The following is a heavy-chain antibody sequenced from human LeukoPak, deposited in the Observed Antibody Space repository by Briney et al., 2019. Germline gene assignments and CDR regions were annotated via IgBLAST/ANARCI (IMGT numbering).Heavy chain of an antibody. V-gene: IGHV1-18*01. CDR1: GYTFTSYG. CDR3: EREVREQYYDFWSGPRFSGMDV. J-gene: IGHJ6*04. CDR2: ISAYNGNT. Sequence: ASVKVSCKASGYTFTSYGISWVRQAPGQGLEWIGWISAYNGNTHYAQKLQGRVNMTTETSKSTAYMELRSLRSDDTAVYYCEREVREQYYDFWSGPRFSGMDVWGKGTTVTVSS. D-gene: IGHD3-3*01.